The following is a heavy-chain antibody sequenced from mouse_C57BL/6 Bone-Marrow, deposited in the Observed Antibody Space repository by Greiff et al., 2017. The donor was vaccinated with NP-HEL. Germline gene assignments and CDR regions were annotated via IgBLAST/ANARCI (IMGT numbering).Heavy chain of an antibody. J-gene: IGHJ3*01. V-gene: IGHV1-50*01. CDR1: GYTFTSYW. CDR3: ASLITTALEGFAY. D-gene: IGHD1-2*01. Sequence: QVQLQQPGAELVKPGASVKLSCKASGYTFTSYWMQWVKQRPGQGLEWIGEIDPSDSYTNYNQKFKGKATLTVDTSSSTAYMQLSSLTSEDSAVYYGASLITTALEGFAYWGQGTLVTVSA. CDR2: IDPSDSYT.